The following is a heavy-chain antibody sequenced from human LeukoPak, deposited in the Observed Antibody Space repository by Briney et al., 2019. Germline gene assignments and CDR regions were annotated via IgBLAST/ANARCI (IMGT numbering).Heavy chain of an antibody. CDR1: GYTFTSYG. V-gene: IGHV1-18*01. CDR2: ISPYNGNT. D-gene: IGHD2-2*01. Sequence: ASVKVSCKASGYTFTSYGISWVRQAPGQGLEWMGWISPYNGNTNYAQKLQGRVTMTTDTSTSTAYMELRSLRSDDTAVYYCARDANIVVVPAANYYYYYGMDVWGQGTTVTVSS. J-gene: IGHJ6*02. CDR3: ARDANIVVVPAANYYYYYGMDV.